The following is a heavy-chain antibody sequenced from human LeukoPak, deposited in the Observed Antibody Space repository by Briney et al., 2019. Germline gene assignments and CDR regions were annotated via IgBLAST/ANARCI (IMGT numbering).Heavy chain of an antibody. V-gene: IGHV3-64*01. CDR2: ISSNGGST. CDR3: ARAEYYYDSGGFYYGGYYYYMDV. J-gene: IGHJ6*03. CDR1: GFXXXSYA. D-gene: IGHD3-22*01. Sequence: GFXXXSYAMHWVRQAPGKGLEYVSAISSNGGSTYYANSVKGRFIISRDNAKNTLYLQMNSLRAEDTAVYYCARAEYYYDSGGFYYGGYYYYMDVWGKGTTVTISS.